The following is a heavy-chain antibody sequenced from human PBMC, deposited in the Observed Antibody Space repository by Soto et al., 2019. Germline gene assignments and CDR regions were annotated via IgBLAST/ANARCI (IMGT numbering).Heavy chain of an antibody. Sequence: SETLSLTCTVSGGSISSYYWSWIRQPPGKGLEWIGYIYYSGSTNYNPSLKSRVTISVDTSKNQFSLKLSSVTAADTAVYYCARAPGYYDSSGYHYHAFDIWGQGTMVTVS. J-gene: IGHJ3*02. CDR2: IYYSGST. D-gene: IGHD3-22*01. CDR3: ARAPGYYDSSGYHYHAFDI. CDR1: GGSISSYY. V-gene: IGHV4-59*01.